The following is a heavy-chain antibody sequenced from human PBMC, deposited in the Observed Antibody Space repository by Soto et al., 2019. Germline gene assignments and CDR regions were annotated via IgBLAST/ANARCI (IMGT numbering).Heavy chain of an antibody. CDR2: IYHSGST. CDR1: GGSISSGGYS. V-gene: IGHV4-30-2*01. CDR3: AGGIAARPLGY. D-gene: IGHD6-6*01. J-gene: IGHJ4*02. Sequence: QLQLQESGSGLVKPSQTLSLTCAVSGGSISSGGYSWSWIRQPPGKGLEWSGYIYHSGSTYDNPSLQRSATTYVARSQHAFSLKMSSVTAADTAASYCAGGIAARPLGYWGQGTLVTVSS.